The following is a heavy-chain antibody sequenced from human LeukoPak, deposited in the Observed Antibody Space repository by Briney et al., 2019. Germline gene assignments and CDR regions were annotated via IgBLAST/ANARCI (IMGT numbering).Heavy chain of an antibody. D-gene: IGHD3-3*01. CDR3: ARVLRYDFWSAYYFDY. CDR1: GYTFNSYD. CDR2: ISTYNGNT. V-gene: IGHV1-18*01. J-gene: IGHJ4*02. Sequence: GASVKVSCKASGYTFNSYDISWVRQAPGQGLEWMAWISTYNGNTNYAQKVQGRATMTTDTSTSTAYVELRSLRSDDTAVYYCARVLRYDFWSAYYFDYWGQGTLVTASS.